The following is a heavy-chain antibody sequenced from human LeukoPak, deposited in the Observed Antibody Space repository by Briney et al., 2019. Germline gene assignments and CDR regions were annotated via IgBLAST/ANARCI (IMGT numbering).Heavy chain of an antibody. V-gene: IGHV3-21*01. CDR3: ARRSSSGLFDY. D-gene: IGHD3-22*01. CDR2: ISSSGDSI. Sequence: GGSLRLSCAVSGFTFSSYSMHWVRQAPEKGLEGVSFISSSGDSIYYADSVKGRFTVSRDNAKNTLYLQMNSLRAEDTAVYYCARRSSSGLFDYWGQGTLVTVSS. CDR1: GFTFSSYS. J-gene: IGHJ4*02.